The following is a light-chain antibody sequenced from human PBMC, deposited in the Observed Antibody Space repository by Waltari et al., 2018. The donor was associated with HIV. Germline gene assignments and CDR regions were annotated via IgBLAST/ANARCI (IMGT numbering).Light chain of an antibody. J-gene: IGLJ3*02. V-gene: IGLV4-69*01. CDR1: SGHSSYT. Sequence: QPVLTQSPSASASLGASVKLTCTLSSGHSSYTIAWHQQQPERGPRFLMKVNSDGIHSKGGGIPDRFSGSGSGAERYLTISSLQSEDEADYYCQTWGSVFGGGTKLTVL. CDR2: VNSDGIH. CDR3: QTWGSV.